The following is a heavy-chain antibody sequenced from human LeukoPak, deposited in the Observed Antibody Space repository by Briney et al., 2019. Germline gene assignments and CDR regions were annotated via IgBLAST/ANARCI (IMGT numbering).Heavy chain of an antibody. Sequence: GKSLRLSCAASGFTFNIYAMHWVRQAPGKGLEWVALISYDGNNKYYADSVKGRFTISRDNSKNTLYLQMNSLRAEDTAVYYCATSGDSSGGAFDIWGQGTMVTVSS. CDR3: ATSGDSSGGAFDI. J-gene: IGHJ3*02. CDR2: ISYDGNNK. V-gene: IGHV3-33*05. D-gene: IGHD6-19*01. CDR1: GFTFNIYA.